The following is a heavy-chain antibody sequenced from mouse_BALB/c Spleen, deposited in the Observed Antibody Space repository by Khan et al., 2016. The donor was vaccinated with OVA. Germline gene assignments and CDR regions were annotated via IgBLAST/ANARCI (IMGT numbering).Heavy chain of an antibody. V-gene: IGHV5-6-4*01. D-gene: IGHD2-1*01. CDR1: GFSFTSYT. Sequence: EVELVESGGGLVRPGGSLKLSCAASGFSFTSYTMSWVRQTPEKRLEWVATISSGSTYTYYPDSVKGRFTISRDNAKSPLYLQMSSLKSEDTAMYYCTRDGNYAHWYFDVWGAGTTVTVSS. CDR2: ISSGSTYT. CDR3: TRDGNYAHWYFDV. J-gene: IGHJ1*01.